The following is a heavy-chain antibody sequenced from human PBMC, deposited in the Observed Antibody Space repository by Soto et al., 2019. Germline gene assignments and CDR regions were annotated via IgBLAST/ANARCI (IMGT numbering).Heavy chain of an antibody. CDR3: ARSYSNYDY. CDR1: GGSISSYY. CDR2: IYYSGST. V-gene: IGHV4-59*01. D-gene: IGHD4-4*01. J-gene: IGHJ4*02. Sequence: PSETVSLTCTVSGGSISSYYWSWIRQPPGKGLEWIGYIYYSGSTNYNPSLKSRVTISVDTSKNQFSLKLSSVTAADTAVYYCARSYSNYDYWGQGTLVTVSS.